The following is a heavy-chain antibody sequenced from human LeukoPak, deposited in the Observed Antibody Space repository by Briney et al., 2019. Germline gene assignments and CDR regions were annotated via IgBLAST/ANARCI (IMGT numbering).Heavy chain of an antibody. J-gene: IGHJ4*02. D-gene: IGHD4-17*01. V-gene: IGHV3-49*04. CDR1: GITSGDYA. CDR3: HRWTTVTTFDN. CDR2: FTGRHYGGTT. Sequence: GGSLRLSCTASGITSGDYAVTWVRQAPGKGLEWVASFTGRHYGGTTEYAAPVRGRFTISIDDSKSIAYLQMNRVTIDDTATYFWHRWTTVTTFDNWGQGTLVIVSS.